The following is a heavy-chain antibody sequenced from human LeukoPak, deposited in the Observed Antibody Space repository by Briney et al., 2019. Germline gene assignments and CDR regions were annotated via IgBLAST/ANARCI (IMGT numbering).Heavy chain of an antibody. CDR2: ISSSDGST. CDR3: AKVETSGGANCYALDY. V-gene: IGHV3-23*01. D-gene: IGHD2-2*01. J-gene: IGHJ4*02. Sequence: GGSLRLSCAASGFTFSSYAMTWVRQATDKGLEWVSDISSSDGSTYYADSVKGRFTISRDDSQNTLYLQMNSLSAEDTAVYYCAKVETSGGANCYALDYWGQGTLVTVSS. CDR1: GFTFSSYA.